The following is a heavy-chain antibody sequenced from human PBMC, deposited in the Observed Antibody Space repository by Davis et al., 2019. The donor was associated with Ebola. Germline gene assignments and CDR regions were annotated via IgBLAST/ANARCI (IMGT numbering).Heavy chain of an antibody. CDR2: ISYDGSNK. CDR3: ARDDRYQSRYYYYGMDV. J-gene: IGHJ6*04. V-gene: IGHV3-30*03. Sequence: GESLKISCAASGFTFSSYGMHWVRQAPGKGLEWVAVISYDGSNKYYADSVKGRFTISRDNSKNTLYLQMNSLRAEDTAVYYCARDDRYQSRYYYYGMDVWGKGTTVTVSS. CDR1: GFTFSSYG. D-gene: IGHD3-16*02.